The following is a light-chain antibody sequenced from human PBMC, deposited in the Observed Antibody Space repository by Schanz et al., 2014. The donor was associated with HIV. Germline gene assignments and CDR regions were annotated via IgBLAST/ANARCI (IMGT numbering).Light chain of an antibody. J-gene: IGKJ4*01. Sequence: EIFLTQSPGTLSLSPGERATLSCRASQTLTDSYVAWYQQKPGQAPRLLISGASSRAAGIPDRFRGSGSGTDFTLTISRLEPEDFAVYYCQQYGSSPRTFGGGTKVEIK. CDR3: QQYGSSPRT. CDR1: QTLTDSY. CDR2: GAS. V-gene: IGKV3-20*01.